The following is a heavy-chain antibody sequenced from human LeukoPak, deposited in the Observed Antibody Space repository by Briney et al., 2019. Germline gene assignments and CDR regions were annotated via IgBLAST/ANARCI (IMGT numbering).Heavy chain of an antibody. J-gene: IGHJ5*02. CDR2: INPNSGVT. CDR1: GYTFTGYY. D-gene: IGHD5-18*01. V-gene: IGHV1-2*02. Sequence: ASVKVSCKASGYTFTGYYMHWVRQAPRQGLEWMGWINPNSGVTNYEQRFEGRVTMTRDTSISTAYMELRRLRSDDTAVYYCARDGGSDTVWFDPWGQGTLVIVSS. CDR3: ARDGGSDTVWFDP.